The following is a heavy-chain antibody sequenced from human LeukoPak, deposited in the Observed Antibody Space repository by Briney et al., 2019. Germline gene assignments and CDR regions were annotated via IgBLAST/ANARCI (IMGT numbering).Heavy chain of an antibody. CDR3: AMTSTVRGVIIVEYFDY. V-gene: IGHV1-69*05. CDR2: IIPIFGTA. D-gene: IGHD3-10*01. Sequence: SVKVSCKASGGTFSSYAISWVRQAPGQGLEWMGRIIPIFGTANYAQKFQGRVTITTDESTSTAYMELSSLRSEDTAVYYCAMTSTVRGVIIVEYFDYWGQGTLVTVSS. CDR1: GGTFSSYA. J-gene: IGHJ4*02.